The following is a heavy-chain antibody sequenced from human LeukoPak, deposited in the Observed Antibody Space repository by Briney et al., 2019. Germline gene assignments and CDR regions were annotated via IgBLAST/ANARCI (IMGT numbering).Heavy chain of an antibody. CDR3: AREGVPIPLLGYDSSGYPRRFDP. Sequence: ASVKVSCKASGYTFTSYYMHWVRQAPGQGLEWMGIINPSGGSTSYAQKFQGRVTITADKSTSTAYMELSSLRSEDTAVYYCAREGVPIPLLGYDSSGYPRRFDPWGQGTLVTVSS. CDR2: INPSGGST. D-gene: IGHD3-22*01. J-gene: IGHJ5*02. CDR1: GYTFTSYY. V-gene: IGHV1-46*01.